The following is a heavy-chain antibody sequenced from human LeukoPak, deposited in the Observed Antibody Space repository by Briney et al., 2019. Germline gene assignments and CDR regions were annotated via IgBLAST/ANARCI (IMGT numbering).Heavy chain of an antibody. Sequence: VKPGGSLRLSCAASGFTFSSYSMNWVRQAPGKGLEWVANIKQDGSEKYYVDSVKGRFTISRDNAKNSLYLQMNSLRAEDTAVYYCASYTDLRNWGQETLVTVSS. CDR3: ASYTDLRN. CDR2: IKQDGSEK. J-gene: IGHJ4*02. D-gene: IGHD2-2*02. V-gene: IGHV3-7*01. CDR1: GFTFSSYS.